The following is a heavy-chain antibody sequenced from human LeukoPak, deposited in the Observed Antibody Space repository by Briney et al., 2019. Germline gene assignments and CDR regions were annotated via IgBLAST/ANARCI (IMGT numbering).Heavy chain of an antibody. CDR3: AKDQADCSSSSCYERGFDF. V-gene: IGHV3-23*01. D-gene: IGHD2-2*01. Sequence: GGSLRLSCAASGFTFSSYGMSWVRQAPGKGLEWVSAISGSGDTTYYADSVKGRFTISRDNSKYTLHLQTTSLRAEDTAVYYCAKDQADCSSSSCYERGFDFWGQGTLVTVSS. J-gene: IGHJ4*02. CDR1: GFTFSSYG. CDR2: ISGSGDTT.